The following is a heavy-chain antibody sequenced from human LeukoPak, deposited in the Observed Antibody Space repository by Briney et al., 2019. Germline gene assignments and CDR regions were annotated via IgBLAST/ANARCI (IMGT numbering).Heavy chain of an antibody. CDR2: IYTSGST. CDR3: TKFATETVPNWLES. D-gene: IGHD4-11*01. Sequence: PSQTLSLTCTVSGGSISSGSYYWSWIRQPAGKGLEWIGRIYTSGSTNYNPSLYSRVSMSVDTSKNQLSLKVNSVTAADTAVYYCTKFATETVPNWLESWGQGVLVTVSS. V-gene: IGHV4-61*02. J-gene: IGHJ5*01. CDR1: GGSISSGSYY.